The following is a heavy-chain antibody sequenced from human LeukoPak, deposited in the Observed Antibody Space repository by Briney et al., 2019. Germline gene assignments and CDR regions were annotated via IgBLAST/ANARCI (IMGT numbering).Heavy chain of an antibody. Sequence: PGGSLRLSCAASGFTFSSFAMSWLRQAPGKGLEWVSAISGSGGRTYYADSVKGRFTISRDNSKNTLYLQMNSLRAEDTAVYYCAKGDDSSGYYPGGADYWGQGTLVTVSS. D-gene: IGHD3-22*01. CDR3: AKGDDSSGYYPGGADY. CDR1: GFTFSSFA. V-gene: IGHV3-23*01. CDR2: ISGSGGRT. J-gene: IGHJ4*02.